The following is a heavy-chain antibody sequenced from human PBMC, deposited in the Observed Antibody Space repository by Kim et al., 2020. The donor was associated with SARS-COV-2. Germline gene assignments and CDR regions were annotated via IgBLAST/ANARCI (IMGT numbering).Heavy chain of an antibody. D-gene: IGHD1-7*01. CDR1: GFTFSSYG. Sequence: GGSLRLSCAASGFTFSSYGMHWVRQAPGKGLEWVAVISYDGSNKYYADSVKGRFTISRDNSKNTLYLQMNSLRAEDTAVYYCAKVRNSNYYYYMDVWGKGTTVTVSS. CDR2: ISYDGSNK. J-gene: IGHJ6*03. CDR3: AKVRNSNYYYYMDV. V-gene: IGHV3-30*18.